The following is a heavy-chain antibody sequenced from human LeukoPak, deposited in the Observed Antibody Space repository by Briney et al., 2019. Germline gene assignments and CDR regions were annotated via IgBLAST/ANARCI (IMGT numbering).Heavy chain of an antibody. CDR2: ISASGRGT. V-gene: IGHV3-23*01. CDR1: GFNFSSFV. Sequence: GGSLRLPCAGSGFNFSSFVMTWVRQAPGKGLEWVSSISASGRGTYYADSVKGRFTISRDNSKNTLYLQVNSLRAEDTAVYHCAKKSPIFGVVIPLFDYWGQGTLVSVSS. CDR3: AKKSPIFGVVIPLFDY. D-gene: IGHD3-3*01. J-gene: IGHJ4*02.